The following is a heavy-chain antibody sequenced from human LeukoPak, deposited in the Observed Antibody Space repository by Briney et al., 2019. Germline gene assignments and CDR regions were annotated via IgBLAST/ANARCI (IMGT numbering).Heavy chain of an antibody. V-gene: IGHV3-74*01. CDR3: PRSVLSSYDFWSGSFDY. D-gene: IGHD3-3*01. CDR2: INSDGSST. J-gene: IGHJ4*02. CDR1: GFTFSSYW. Sequence: RAGGSLRLSCAASGFTFSSYWMHWVRQAPGKGLVWVSRINSDGSSTSYADSVKGRFTISRDNAKNTLYLQMNSLRAEDTAVYYCPRSVLSSYDFWSGSFDYWGQGTLVTVSS.